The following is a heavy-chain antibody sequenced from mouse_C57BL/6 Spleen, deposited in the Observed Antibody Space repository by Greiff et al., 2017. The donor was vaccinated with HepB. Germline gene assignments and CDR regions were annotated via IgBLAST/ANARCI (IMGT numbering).Heavy chain of an antibody. V-gene: IGHV10-3*01. J-gene: IGHJ4*01. CDR3: VRGSDAIDY. CDR2: ISSKSSNYAT. Sequence: EVQRVESGGGLVQPKGSLKLSCAASGFTFNTYAMHWVRQAPGKGLEWVARISSKSSNYATYYADSVKDRFTISSDDSQSMLYLQMNNLKTEDTAMYYCVRGSDAIDYWGQGTSVTVSS. CDR1: GFTFNTYA.